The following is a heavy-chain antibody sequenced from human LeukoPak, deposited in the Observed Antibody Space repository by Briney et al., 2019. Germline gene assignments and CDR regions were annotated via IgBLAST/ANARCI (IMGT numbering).Heavy chain of an antibody. CDR1: AFTVSSKY. D-gene: IGHD3-10*01. J-gene: IGHJ6*02. V-gene: IGHV3-66*01. CDR3: ARGGDYYGSGSYYSRYYYYGMDV. CDR2: IYSGGST. Sequence: GGSLRRSCAASAFTVSSKYMSWVRQAPGKGLGWGLVIYSGGSTYYADPVKGRFTISRDNSKNTLYLQMNSLRAVDTAVYYCARGGDYYGSGSYYSRYYYYGMDVWGQGTTVTVSS.